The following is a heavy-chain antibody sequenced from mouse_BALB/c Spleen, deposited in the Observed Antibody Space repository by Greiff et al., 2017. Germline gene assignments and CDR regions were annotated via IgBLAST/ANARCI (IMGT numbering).Heavy chain of an antibody. CDR2: ISSGGST. CDR3: ARRSLYYFDY. Sequence: EVHLVESGGGLVKPGGSLKLSCAASGFTFSSYAMSWVRQTPEKRLEWVASISSGGSTYYPDSVKGRFTISRDNARNILYLQMSSLRSEDTAMYYCARRSLYYFDYWGQGTTLTVSS. V-gene: IGHV5-6-5*01. CDR1: GFTFSSYA. J-gene: IGHJ2*01.